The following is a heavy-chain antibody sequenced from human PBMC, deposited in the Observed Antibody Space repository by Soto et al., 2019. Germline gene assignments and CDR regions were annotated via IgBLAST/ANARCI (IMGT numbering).Heavy chain of an antibody. CDR2: INHSGST. D-gene: IGHD6-19*01. J-gene: IGHJ4*02. Sequence: SETLSLTCAVYGGSFSGYYWSWIRQPPGKGLEWIGEINHSGSTNYNPSLKSRVTISVDTSKNQFSLKLSSVTAADTAVYYCARAPGIAVTPYYFDYWGQGTLVTVSS. V-gene: IGHV4-34*01. CDR3: ARAPGIAVTPYYFDY. CDR1: GGSFSGYY.